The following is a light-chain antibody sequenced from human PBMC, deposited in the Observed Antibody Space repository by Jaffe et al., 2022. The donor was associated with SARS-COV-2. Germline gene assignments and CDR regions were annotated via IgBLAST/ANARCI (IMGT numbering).Light chain of an antibody. CDR3: SSYTSSNTLYV. Sequence: QSALTQPASVSGSPGQSITISCTGSSSDVGGSNYVSWYQQHPGKAPKLMISDVSHRPSGVSNRFSGSKSGNTASLTISGLQAEDEADYYCSSYTSSNTLYVFGTGTTVTVL. CDR2: DVS. J-gene: IGLJ1*01. V-gene: IGLV2-14*01. CDR1: SSDVGGSNY.